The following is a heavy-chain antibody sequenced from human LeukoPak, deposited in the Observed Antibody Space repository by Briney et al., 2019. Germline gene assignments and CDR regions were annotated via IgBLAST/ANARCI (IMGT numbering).Heavy chain of an antibody. CDR3: AKALGVGVSNFDY. Sequence: GGSLRLSCAASGFTFSSYWMSWVRQAPGKGLEWVSGISWNSGSIGYADSVKGRFTISRDNAKNSLYLQMNSLRAEDTALYYCAKALGVGVSNFDYWGQGTLVTVSS. CDR2: ISWNSGSI. V-gene: IGHV3-9*01. D-gene: IGHD5/OR15-5a*01. CDR1: GFTFSSYW. J-gene: IGHJ4*02.